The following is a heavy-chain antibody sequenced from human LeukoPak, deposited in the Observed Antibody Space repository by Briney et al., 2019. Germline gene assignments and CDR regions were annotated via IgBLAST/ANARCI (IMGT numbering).Heavy chain of an antibody. D-gene: IGHD3-10*01. J-gene: IGHJ6*02. CDR1: GFTFEDYA. CDR2: VTWNSDNI. V-gene: IGHV3-9*01. Sequence: PGGSLRLSCAASGFTFEDYAMHWVRQAPGKGLEWVAGVTWNSDNIDYAESVRGRFTISRDNAKNSLYLEMNSLRLEDTALYYCARDRGGYGMDVWGQGTTVTVSS. CDR3: ARDRGGYGMDV.